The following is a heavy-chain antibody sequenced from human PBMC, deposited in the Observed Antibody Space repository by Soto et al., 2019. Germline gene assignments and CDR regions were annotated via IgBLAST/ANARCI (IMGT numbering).Heavy chain of an antibody. D-gene: IGHD3-10*01. CDR3: ARYGSGSYWSYFDY. Sequence: GGSLRLSCAASGFTLSSYAMSWVRQAPGKGLEWVSAISGSGGSTYYADSVKGRFTISRDNSKNTLYLQMNSLRAEDTAVYYCARYGSGSYWSYFDYWGQGTLVTVSS. CDR1: GFTLSSYA. V-gene: IGHV3-23*01. CDR2: ISGSGGST. J-gene: IGHJ4*02.